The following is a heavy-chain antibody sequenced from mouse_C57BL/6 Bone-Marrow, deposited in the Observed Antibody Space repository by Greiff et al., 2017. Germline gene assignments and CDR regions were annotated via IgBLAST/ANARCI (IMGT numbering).Heavy chain of an antibody. CDR3: ARRYYYGYAMDN. CDR2: IYPRSGNT. Sequence: QVQLQQSGAELARPGASVQLSCKASGYTFTSYGISWVKQRTGQGLEWIGEIYPRSGNTYYNEKFKGKATLTADKSSSTAYMELRSLTSDDSAVYFCARRYYYGYAMDNWGQATSVTVSS. J-gene: IGHJ4*01. CDR1: GYTFTSYG. D-gene: IGHD1-1*01. V-gene: IGHV1-81*01.